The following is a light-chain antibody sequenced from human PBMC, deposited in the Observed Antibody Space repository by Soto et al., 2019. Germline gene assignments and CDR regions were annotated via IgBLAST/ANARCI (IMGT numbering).Light chain of an antibody. V-gene: IGKV3D-7*01. CDR3: QQDYNLPQT. CDR2: GAS. Sequence: PGERVTLSCRASQSVNSSYLTWYQQKPGQAPRLLIYGASTRATSIPARFSGSGSGTDFTLTISSLQPEDFAVYYCQQDYNLPQTFGQGTKVEIK. CDR1: QSVNSSY. J-gene: IGKJ1*01.